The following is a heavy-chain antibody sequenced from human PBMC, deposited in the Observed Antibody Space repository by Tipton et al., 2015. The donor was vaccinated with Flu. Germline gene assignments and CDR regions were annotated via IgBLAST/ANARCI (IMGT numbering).Heavy chain of an antibody. D-gene: IGHD4-11*01. V-gene: IGHV4-39*07. J-gene: IGHJ5*02. CDR2: IHYSGSP. Sequence: TLSLTCIVSGGSLSSSSYYWGWIRQAPGKGLEWIGNIHYSGSPHYNPSLKSRVTISVDTSKNQFSLRLNSVTAADTAVYYCARRDYSNYVSDPKNWFDPWGQGTLVTVSS. CDR3: ARRDYSNYVSDPKNWFDP. CDR1: GGSLSSSSYY.